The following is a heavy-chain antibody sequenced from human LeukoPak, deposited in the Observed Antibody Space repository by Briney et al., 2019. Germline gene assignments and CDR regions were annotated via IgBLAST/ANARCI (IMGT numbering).Heavy chain of an antibody. D-gene: IGHD4-17*01. CDR2: IYYSGST. V-gene: IGHV4-39*06. CDR1: GGSISSSSYY. J-gene: IGHJ5*02. CDR3: ASGGAATVTPNWFDP. Sequence: SETLSLTCTVSGGSISSSSYYWGWIRQPPGKGLEWIGSIYYSGSTYYNPSLKSRVTISVDTSKNQFPLKLSSVTAADTAVYYCASGGAATVTPNWFDPWGQGTLVTVSS.